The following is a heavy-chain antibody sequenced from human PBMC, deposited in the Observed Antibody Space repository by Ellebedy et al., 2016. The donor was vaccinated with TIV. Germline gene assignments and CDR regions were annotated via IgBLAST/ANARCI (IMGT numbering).Heavy chain of an antibody. V-gene: IGHV4-59*01. D-gene: IGHD6-19*01. CDR3: ARTTAVAGTYYYGMDV. CDR2: IYYSGST. J-gene: IGHJ6*02. CDR1: GGSISSYY. Sequence: SETLSLTCTVSGGSISSYYWSWIRQPPGKGLEWIGYIYYSGSTNYNPSLKSRVTISVDTSKNHFSLKLSSVTAADTAVYYCARTTAVAGTYYYGMDVWGQGTTVTVSS.